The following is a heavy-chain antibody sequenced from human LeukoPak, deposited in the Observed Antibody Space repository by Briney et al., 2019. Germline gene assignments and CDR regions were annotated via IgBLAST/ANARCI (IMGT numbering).Heavy chain of an antibody. J-gene: IGHJ5*02. CDR1: GYTFTGYY. D-gene: IGHD3-10*01. CDR3: ARENYYGSGSRWFDP. Sequence: ASVKVSCKASGYTFTGYYMHWVRQAPGQGLEWMGWINPNSGGTNYAQKFQGRVTMTRDTSISTAYMELSRLRSDDTAVYYCARENYYGSGSRWFDPWGQGTLVTVSS. CDR2: INPNSGGT. V-gene: IGHV1-2*02.